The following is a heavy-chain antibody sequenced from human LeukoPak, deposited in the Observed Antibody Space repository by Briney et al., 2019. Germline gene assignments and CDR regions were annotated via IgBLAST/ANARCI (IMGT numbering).Heavy chain of an antibody. CDR1: GFTFSSYA. Sequence: GGSLRLSCAASGFTFSSYAMHWVRQAPGKGLEWVAVISYDGSNKYYADSVKGRFTISRDNSKNTLYLQMNSLRDEDTAVYYCARGLITRIDYWGQGTLVTVSS. J-gene: IGHJ4*02. V-gene: IGHV3-30-3*01. CDR2: ISYDGSNK. D-gene: IGHD3-10*01. CDR3: ARGLITRIDY.